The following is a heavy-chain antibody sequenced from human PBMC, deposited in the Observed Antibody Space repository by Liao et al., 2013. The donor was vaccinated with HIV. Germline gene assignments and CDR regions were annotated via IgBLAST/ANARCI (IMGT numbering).Heavy chain of an antibody. V-gene: IGHV4-34*01. D-gene: IGHD2-15*01. CDR3: ARDSYADPGWYMDV. Sequence: QVQLQQWGAGLLKPSETLSLTCAVYGGSFSGYYWSWIRQPPGKGLEWIGEINHSGSTDYNPSLKSRVTISVDTSKNQFSLKLSSVTAADTAVYYCARDSYADPGWYMDVWGKGTTVTVSS. CDR1: GGSFSGYY. J-gene: IGHJ6*03. CDR2: INHSGST.